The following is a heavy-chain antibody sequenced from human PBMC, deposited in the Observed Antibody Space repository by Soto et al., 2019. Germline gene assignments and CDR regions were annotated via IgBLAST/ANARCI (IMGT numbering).Heavy chain of an antibody. Sequence: PSETISLTSTVAGGSIISGGYYWSWIRQHPGKGLEWIGYIYYSGSTYYNPSLKSRVTISVDTSKNQFSLKLSSVTAADTAVYYCARSSSLGYFDWLFYWGQGTLVTVSS. D-gene: IGHD3-9*01. J-gene: IGHJ4*02. CDR2: IYYSGST. CDR1: GGSIISGGYY. CDR3: ARSSSLGYFDWLFY. V-gene: IGHV4-31*03.